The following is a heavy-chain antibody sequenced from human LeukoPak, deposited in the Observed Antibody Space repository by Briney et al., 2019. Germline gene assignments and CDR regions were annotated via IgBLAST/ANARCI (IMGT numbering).Heavy chain of an antibody. V-gene: IGHV4-30-4*08. CDR1: GPSISSGDYY. Sequence: SETLSLTCTVSGPSISSGDYYWSWTRQPPGKGLEWFGYIYYSVSTYYNPSLKSRVTISVDTSKNQFSLKLSSVTAADTAVYYCARTIPAAMGPNWFDPWGQGTLVTVSS. D-gene: IGHD2-2*01. CDR3: ARTIPAAMGPNWFDP. J-gene: IGHJ5*02. CDR2: IYYSVST.